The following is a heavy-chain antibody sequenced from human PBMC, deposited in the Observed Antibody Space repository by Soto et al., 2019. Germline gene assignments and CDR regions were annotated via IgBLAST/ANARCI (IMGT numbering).Heavy chain of an antibody. D-gene: IGHD6-13*01. Sequence: QTLSLTCAISGDSVSSNSAAWNWIRQSPSRGLEWLGRTYYRSKWYNDYAVSVKSRITINPDTSKNQFSLQLNSVTPEDTAVYYCARDKAAAGKYSYYYYGMDVWGQGTTVTVSS. CDR1: GDSVSSNSAA. V-gene: IGHV6-1*01. CDR2: TYYRSKWYN. CDR3: ARDKAAAGKYSYYYYGMDV. J-gene: IGHJ6*02.